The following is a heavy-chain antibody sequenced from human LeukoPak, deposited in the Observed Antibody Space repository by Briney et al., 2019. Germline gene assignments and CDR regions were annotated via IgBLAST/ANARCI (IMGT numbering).Heavy chain of an antibody. D-gene: IGHD4-23*01. Sequence: SQTLFLTCAVSGGSISSGGYSWSWIRQPPGKGLEWIGYIYHSGSTYYNPSLKSRVTISVDRSKNQFSLKLSSVTAADTAVYYCASGGILDYYYYYGMDVWGQGTTVIVSS. CDR3: ASGGILDYYYYYGMDV. V-gene: IGHV4-30-2*01. CDR1: GGSISSGGYS. CDR2: IYHSGST. J-gene: IGHJ6*02.